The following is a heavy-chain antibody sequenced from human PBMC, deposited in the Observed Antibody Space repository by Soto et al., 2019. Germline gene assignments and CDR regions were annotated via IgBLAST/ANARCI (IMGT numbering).Heavy chain of an antibody. Sequence: GASVKVSCKSSGGTFSIYAISWVRQAPGQGLEWMGGIIPIFGTANYAQKFQGRVTITADESTSTAYMELSSLRSEDTAVYYCAGLAQPIYCSGGSCYDLYYFDYWGQGTLVTVSS. CDR3: AGLAQPIYCSGGSCYDLYYFDY. J-gene: IGHJ4*02. V-gene: IGHV1-69*13. D-gene: IGHD2-15*01. CDR2: IIPIFGTA. CDR1: GGTFSIYA.